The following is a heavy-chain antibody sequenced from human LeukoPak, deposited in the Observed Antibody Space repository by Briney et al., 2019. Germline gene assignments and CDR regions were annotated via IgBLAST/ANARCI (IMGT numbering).Heavy chain of an antibody. J-gene: IGHJ1*01. V-gene: IGHV4-59*08. Sequence: SETLSLTCIVSGASIISDYWSWIRQSPGKGLEWIGYLYDSGNTGYNPSLKSRVSISMNTSKNQFSLNLTSVTDADTAVYYCAGRGRTYFRDWGQVTVVTVSS. CDR1: GASIISDY. CDR3: AGRGRTYFRD. CDR2: LYDSGNT.